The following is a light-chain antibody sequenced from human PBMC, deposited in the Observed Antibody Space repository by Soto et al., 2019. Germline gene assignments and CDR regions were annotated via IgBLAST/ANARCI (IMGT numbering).Light chain of an antibody. Sequence: ALRMTQSPPSLSASAGDRVAIACRASQDVGRYLAWYQQKPGQAPKLLIYGASTLQSGVPSRFSGGGSGTDFTLTISCLQSEDFATYYCQHYKNYPWTFGQGTKVEIK. CDR3: QHYKNYPWT. CDR1: QDVGRY. J-gene: IGKJ1*01. V-gene: IGKV1-8*01. CDR2: GAS.